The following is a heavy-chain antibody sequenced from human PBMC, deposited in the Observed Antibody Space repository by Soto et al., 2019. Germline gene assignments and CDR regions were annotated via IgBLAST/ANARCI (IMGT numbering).Heavy chain of an antibody. D-gene: IGHD3-16*02. CDR1: GFTFSSYW. Sequence: GGSLRLSCAASGFTFSSYWMSWVRQAPGKGLEWVANIKQDGSEKYYVDSVKGRFTISRDNAKNSLYLQMNSLRAEDTAVYYCARDIRDDDYIWGSYRPLSGGCWFDPWGQGTLVTVSS. V-gene: IGHV3-7*01. CDR3: ARDIRDDDYIWGSYRPLSGGCWFDP. J-gene: IGHJ5*02. CDR2: IKQDGSEK.